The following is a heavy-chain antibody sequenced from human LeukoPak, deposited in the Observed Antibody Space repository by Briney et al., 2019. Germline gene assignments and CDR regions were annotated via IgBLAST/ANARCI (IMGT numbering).Heavy chain of an antibody. CDR2: ISGGGDDT. J-gene: IGHJ6*02. Sequence: PGGSLRLSCAVSGLIFSSSAMSWVRQAPGKGLEWVSAISGGGDDTSYADSARGRFTVSRDNSKNTLYLQMNSLRAEDTAVYYCAKDSRESSGHFPYYYYYHYGLDVWGQGTTVTVSS. CDR3: AKDSRESSGHFPYYYYYHYGLDV. V-gene: IGHV3-23*01. CDR1: GLIFSSSA. D-gene: IGHD3-22*01.